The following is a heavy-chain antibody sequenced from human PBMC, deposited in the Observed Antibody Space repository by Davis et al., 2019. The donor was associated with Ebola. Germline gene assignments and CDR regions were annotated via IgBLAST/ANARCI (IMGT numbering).Heavy chain of an antibody. CDR3: AKDQALWIPWYFDY. Sequence: GGSLRLSCAASGFTFSSYGMHWVRQAPGKGLEWVAFIRYDGSNKYYADSVKGRFTISRDNSKNTLYLQMNSLRAEDTAVYYCAKDQALWIPWYFDYWGQGTLVTVSS. V-gene: IGHV3-30*02. J-gene: IGHJ4*02. D-gene: IGHD2-21*01. CDR1: GFTFSSYG. CDR2: IRYDGSNK.